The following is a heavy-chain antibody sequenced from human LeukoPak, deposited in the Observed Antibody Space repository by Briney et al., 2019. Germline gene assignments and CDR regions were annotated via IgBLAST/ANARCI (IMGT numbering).Heavy chain of an antibody. V-gene: IGHV4-34*01. Sequence: PSETLSLTCAVYGGSFSGHYWSWIRQPPGKGLEWLGEINHSGSTNHNPPLKSRLTISVDTSKNQFSLKLSSVTAADTAVYYCARSGYSYGYRLDYWGQGTLVTVSS. J-gene: IGHJ4*02. CDR2: INHSGST. D-gene: IGHD5-18*01. CDR1: GGSFSGHY. CDR3: ARSGYSYGYRLDY.